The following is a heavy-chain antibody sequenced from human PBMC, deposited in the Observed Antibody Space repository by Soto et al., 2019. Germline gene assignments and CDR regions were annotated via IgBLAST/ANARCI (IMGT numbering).Heavy chain of an antibody. D-gene: IGHD2-2*01. CDR2: IYYSGST. V-gene: IGHV4-30-4*01. J-gene: IGHJ4*02. Sequence: SETLSLTCTVSGGSISSGDYYWSWIRQPPGKGLEWIGYIYYSGSTYYNPSLKSRVTISLDKSKNQFSLKLSSVTAADTAVYYCASRPTTLFDYWGQGTLVTVSS. CDR3: ASRPTTLFDY. CDR1: GGSISSGDYY.